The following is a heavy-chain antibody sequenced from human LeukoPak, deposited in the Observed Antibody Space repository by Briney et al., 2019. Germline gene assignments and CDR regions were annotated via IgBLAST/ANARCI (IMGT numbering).Heavy chain of an antibody. J-gene: IGHJ4*02. D-gene: IGHD3-10*01. CDR1: GFTFSSYG. Sequence: GGSLRLSCAASGFTFSSYGMHWVRQAPGKGLEWVAVISYDGSNKYYADTVKGRFTISRDNSKNTLYLQMNSLRAEDTAVYYCAKAITMVRGVIPGIDYWGQGTLVTVSS. CDR2: ISYDGSNK. CDR3: AKAITMVRGVIPGIDY. V-gene: IGHV3-30*18.